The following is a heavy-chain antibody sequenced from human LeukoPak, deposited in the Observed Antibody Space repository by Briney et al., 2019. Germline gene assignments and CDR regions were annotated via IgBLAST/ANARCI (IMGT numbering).Heavy chain of an antibody. CDR2: IYYSGST. J-gene: IGHJ3*02. V-gene: IGHV4-59*01. CDR3: ARGRRDGYKWDAFDI. D-gene: IGHD5-24*01. Sequence: PSETLSLTCTVSGGSISSYYWSWIRQPPGKGLEWIWYIYYSGSTNYNPSLKSRVTISVETSKNQFSLKLSSVTAADTAVYYCARGRRDGYKWDAFDIWGQGTMVTVSS. CDR1: GGSISSYY.